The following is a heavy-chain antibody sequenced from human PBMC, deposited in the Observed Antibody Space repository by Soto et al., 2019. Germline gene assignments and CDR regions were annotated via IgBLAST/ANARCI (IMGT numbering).Heavy chain of an antibody. D-gene: IGHD6-13*01. CDR2: IYYTGIT. V-gene: IGHV4-39*01. J-gene: IGHJ3*02. CDR1: GDSVSSSSDY. Sequence: SETLSLTCTVSGDSVSSSSDYWGWVRQPPGKGLEWIGSIYYTGITYSNPSLRSPVTISVDTSKNQFSLRLSSVTAADTAVYYCARHAGGSWDDAFDIWGQGTIVTVSS. CDR3: ARHAGGSWDDAFDI.